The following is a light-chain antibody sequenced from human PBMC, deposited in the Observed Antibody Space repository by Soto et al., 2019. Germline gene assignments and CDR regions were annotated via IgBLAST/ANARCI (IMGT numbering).Light chain of an antibody. Sequence: EIVFTQSPGTLALSPGERATLSGGASQSVSNNYLAWYQQKPGQAPRLLIYGASNRATGIPDRFSGSGSGTDFTLTISRLEPEDFAVYYCQQYGSSGTFGQGTKVDIK. J-gene: IGKJ1*01. CDR3: QQYGSSGT. CDR1: QSVSNNY. CDR2: GAS. V-gene: IGKV3-20*01.